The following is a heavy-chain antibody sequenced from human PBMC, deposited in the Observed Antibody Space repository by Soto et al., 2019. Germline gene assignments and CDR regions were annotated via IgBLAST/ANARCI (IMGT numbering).Heavy chain of an antibody. D-gene: IGHD3-10*01. J-gene: IGHJ5*02. V-gene: IGHV3-7*02. Sequence: GGSLRLSCAASGFTFSIYWMSWVRQAPGKGLEWVANIKQDGSEKYYVDSVKGRFTISRDNAKNSLYLQMNSLRAEDTAVYYCARVRRKRSRWFGELYWFDPWGQGTLVTVSS. CDR3: ARVRRKRSRWFGELYWFDP. CDR1: GFTFSIYW. CDR2: IKQDGSEK.